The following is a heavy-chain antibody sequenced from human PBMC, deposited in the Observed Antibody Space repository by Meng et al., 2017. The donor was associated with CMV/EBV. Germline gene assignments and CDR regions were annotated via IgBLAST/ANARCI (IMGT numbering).Heavy chain of an antibody. CDR3: TTDQPFWSGYTYYFDY. D-gene: IGHD3-3*02. CDR2: IKSKTDGGTT. Sequence: GGSLRLSCAASGFTFSSYDMHWVRQAPGKGLEWVGRIKSKTDGGTTDYAAPVKGRFTISRDDSKNTLYLQMNSLKTEDTAVYYCTTDQPFWSGYTYYFDYWGQGTLVTVSS. V-gene: IGHV3-15*01. CDR1: GFTFSSYD. J-gene: IGHJ4*02.